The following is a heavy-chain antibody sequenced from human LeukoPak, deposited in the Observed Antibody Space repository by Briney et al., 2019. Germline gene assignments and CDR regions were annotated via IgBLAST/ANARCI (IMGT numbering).Heavy chain of an antibody. J-gene: IGHJ5*02. CDR3: ATSSNAPGNH. D-gene: IGHD2-2*01. V-gene: IGHV3-21*01. Sequence: PGGSLRLSCAASRFTFSSYSMNWVRQAPGKGLEWVSSISSSSSYIYYADSVEGRFTISRDNAKNSLNLQMNSLRAEDTAVYYCATSSNAPGNHWGQGTLVTVSS. CDR1: RFTFSSYS. CDR2: ISSSSSYI.